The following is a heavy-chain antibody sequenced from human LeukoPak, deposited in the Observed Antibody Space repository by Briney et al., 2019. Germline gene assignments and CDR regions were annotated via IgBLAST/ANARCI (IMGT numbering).Heavy chain of an antibody. D-gene: IGHD3-22*01. CDR1: DGSISSSTSY. CDR2: MYYSGIT. J-gene: IGHJ3*02. V-gene: IGHV4-39*01. CDR3: ARLYDSSGYSFDI. Sequence: SETLSLTCTVSDGSISSSTSYWCWIRQSPVKGLEWIGSMYYSGITYYSPSLRSRVTMSVDTSKNQFSLKLSSVTAADTAVYYCARLYDSSGYSFDIWGQGTMVTVSS.